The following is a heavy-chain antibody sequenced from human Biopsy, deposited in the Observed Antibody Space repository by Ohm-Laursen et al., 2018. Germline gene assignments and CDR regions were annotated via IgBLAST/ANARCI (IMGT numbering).Heavy chain of an antibody. CDR2: LNPVSGNS. CDR3: GRAVRNQLLTDP. Sequence: ATVKISCKASGYTFTSYDITWVRQASGQGPEWVGWLNPVSGNSNFGQKFRGRVTVTSDTSISTAYMELSGLTSDDTATYYCGRAVRNQLLTDPWGQGTLVTVTS. V-gene: IGHV1-8*01. D-gene: IGHD1-7*01. J-gene: IGHJ5*02. CDR1: GYTFTSYD.